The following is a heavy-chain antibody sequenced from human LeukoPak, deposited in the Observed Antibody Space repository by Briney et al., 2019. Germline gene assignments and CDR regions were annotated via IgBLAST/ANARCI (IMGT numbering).Heavy chain of an antibody. CDR1: GFTFSNYA. J-gene: IGHJ6*02. V-gene: IGHV3-30*18. Sequence: GSLRLSCAVSGFTFSNYAMSWVRQAPGKGLEWLALISFDGSNKFYADSVKGRLNISRDNSKNTLYLQMNSLRAEDTAVYYCAKVPRYXSGRAXYYGMDVWGXXTXVXVSS. CDR2: ISFDGSNK. D-gene: IGHD3-10*01. CDR3: AKVPRYXSGRAXYYGMDV.